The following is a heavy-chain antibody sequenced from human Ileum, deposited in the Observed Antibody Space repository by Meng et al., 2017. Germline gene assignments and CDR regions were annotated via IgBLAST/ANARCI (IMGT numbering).Heavy chain of an antibody. CDR2: IYYSGST. V-gene: IGHV4-30-4*01. CDR3: ARGAYLGSGYYFDY. D-gene: IGHD3-10*01. CDR1: GGSISSGDYY. Sequence: QVQLQESGPGLVKPSQALSPTCTVSGGSISSGDYYWSWIRQPPGKGLEWIGYIYYSGSTYYNPSLKSRVTISVDTSKNQFSLKLSSVTAADTAVYFCARGAYLGSGYYFDYWGQGALVTVSS. J-gene: IGHJ4*02.